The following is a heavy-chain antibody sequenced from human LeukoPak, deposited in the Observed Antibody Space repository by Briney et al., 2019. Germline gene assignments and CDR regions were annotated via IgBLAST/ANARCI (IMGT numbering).Heavy chain of an antibody. CDR3: ARDQGIFDY. CDR2: ISSDASFT. V-gene: IGHV3-74*01. Sequence: PGGSLRLSCAASGFTFSSHWMHWVRQAPGKGLVWVSRISSDASFTSYADSVKGRFTISRDNGKNTLFLQMNSLRAEDTAVYYCARDQGIFDYWGQGTLVTVSS. CDR1: GFTFSSHW. J-gene: IGHJ4*02.